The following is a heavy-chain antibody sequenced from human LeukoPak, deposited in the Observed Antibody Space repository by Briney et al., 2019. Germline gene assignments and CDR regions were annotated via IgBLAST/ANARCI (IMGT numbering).Heavy chain of an antibody. J-gene: IGHJ4*02. V-gene: IGHV1-18*04. Sequence: ASVKVSCKASGYTFTSNGISWVRQAPGQGLEWMGWISTYNGSTNYAEKLQGRVTMTTDTPTSTAYMELRTLRSDDTAVYYCARVRNDYKPRDPFDYWGQGTLVTVSS. CDR2: ISTYNGST. CDR1: GYTFTSNG. D-gene: IGHD4-11*01. CDR3: ARVRNDYKPRDPFDY.